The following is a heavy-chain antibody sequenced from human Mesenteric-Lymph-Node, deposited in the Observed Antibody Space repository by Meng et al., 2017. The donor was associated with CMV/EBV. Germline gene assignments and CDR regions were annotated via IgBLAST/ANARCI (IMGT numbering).Heavy chain of an antibody. CDR2: ISSSGSTI. Sequence: GESLKISCAASGFIFSDYYMSWIRQAPGKGLDWVSYISSSGSTIYYADSVRGRFTISRDNAKDSLFLQMNSLRADDTAIYYCVRNFDYWGQGTLVTVSS. V-gene: IGHV3-11*04. CDR1: GFIFSDYY. J-gene: IGHJ4*02. CDR3: VRNFDY.